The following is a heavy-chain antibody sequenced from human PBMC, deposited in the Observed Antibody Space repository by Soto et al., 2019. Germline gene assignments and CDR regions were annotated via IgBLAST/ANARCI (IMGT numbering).Heavy chain of an antibody. D-gene: IGHD3-3*01. V-gene: IGHV4-4*02. CDR2: TYHSGTT. J-gene: IGHJ6*02. CDR1: GGSISNNNC. CDR3: ARRRITTFGVVITGYGMDV. Sequence: PSETLSLTCAVSGGSISNNNCWNWVRQPPGKGLEWTGETYHSGTTNYNPSLKSRVTISLDKSNNQFSLTLNSVTAADTAVYYCARRRITTFGVVITGYGMDVWGQGTTVTVSS.